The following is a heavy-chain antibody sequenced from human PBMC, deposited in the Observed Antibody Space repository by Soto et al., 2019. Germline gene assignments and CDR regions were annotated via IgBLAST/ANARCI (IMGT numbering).Heavy chain of an antibody. CDR1: GYSFTTYW. D-gene: IGHD3-9*01. V-gene: IGHV5-51*01. CDR3: VRPGLRYFD. CDR2: IYPGDSDT. Sequence: PGESLKISCKGSGYSFTTYWIGWVRQMPGKGLEWMGIIYPGDSDTRYNPSFQGQVTISADKSISTAYLQWSSLKASDTATYYWVRPGLRYFDWGEGTLVTVSS. J-gene: IGHJ4*02.